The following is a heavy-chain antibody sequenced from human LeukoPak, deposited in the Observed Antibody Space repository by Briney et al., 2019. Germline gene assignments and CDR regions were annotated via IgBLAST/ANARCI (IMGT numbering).Heavy chain of an antibody. CDR1: GFTFSTYW. J-gene: IGHJ4*02. CDR2: INSDGSST. V-gene: IGHV3-74*01. Sequence: QTGGSLRLSCAASGFTFSTYWIHWVRQAPRKGLVWVSRINSDGSSTIYADSVKGRFTISRDNAKNTLYLQMNSLRADDTAVYYCARGGVYSTSAVDYWGQGTLVTVSS. D-gene: IGHD6-13*01. CDR3: ARGGVYSTSAVDY.